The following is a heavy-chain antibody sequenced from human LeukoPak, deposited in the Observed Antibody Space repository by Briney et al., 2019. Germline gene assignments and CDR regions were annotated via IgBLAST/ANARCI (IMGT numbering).Heavy chain of an antibody. CDR2: IYTSGST. CDR3: ARDPLTYYYDSSDAFDI. CDR1: GGSISSYY. Sequence: SETLSLTCTVSGGSISSYYWSWIRLPAGKGLEWIGRIYTSGSTNYNPSLKSRVTMSVDTSKNQFSLKLSSVTAADTAVYYCARDPLTYYYDSSDAFDIWGQGTMVTVSS. D-gene: IGHD3-22*01. V-gene: IGHV4-4*07. J-gene: IGHJ3*02.